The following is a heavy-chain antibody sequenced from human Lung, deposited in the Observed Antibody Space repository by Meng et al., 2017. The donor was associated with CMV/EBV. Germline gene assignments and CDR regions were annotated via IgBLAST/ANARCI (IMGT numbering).Heavy chain of an antibody. D-gene: IGHD7-27*01. CDR3: VRANLGSADY. Sequence: GPLVECGAVVKIPGASLNVPRKASGSHFNGYFMHLLRQAPGQGLEWVGRITPSSGGTTYAQKFQGRVTMTRDTSISTAYMELSSLRSDDAAIYYCVRANLGSADYWGQGTLVTVSS. V-gene: IGHV1-2*06. J-gene: IGHJ4*02. CDR1: GSHFNGYF. CDR2: ITPSSGGT.